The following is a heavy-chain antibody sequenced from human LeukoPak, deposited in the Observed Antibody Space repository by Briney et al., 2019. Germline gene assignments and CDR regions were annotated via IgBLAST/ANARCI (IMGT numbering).Heavy chain of an antibody. CDR2: IKQDGSAK. D-gene: IGHD2-2*01. J-gene: IGHJ4*02. CDR1: GFTFSNFA. Sequence: GGSLRLSCAASGFTFSNFAMSWVRQAPGKGLEWVANIKQDGSAKYYVDSVKGRFTISRDDANNSLFLTMNNLRADDTAVYYCARVLLPGAGWGQGTLATVSS. CDR3: ARVLLPGAG. V-gene: IGHV3-7*03.